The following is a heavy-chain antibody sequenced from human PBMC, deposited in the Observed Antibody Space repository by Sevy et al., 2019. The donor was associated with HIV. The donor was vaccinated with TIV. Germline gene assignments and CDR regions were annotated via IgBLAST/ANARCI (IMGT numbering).Heavy chain of an antibody. CDR1: GFTFGDYA. Sequence: GGSLRLSCTASGFTFGDYAMSWFRQAPGKGLEWVGFIRNKANEGTKEYARYGKGRFTISSDDSKSIHYLQMNSLKTEDTAVYYCTRDPTEGIAVAGNWYDPWGQGTLVTVSS. J-gene: IGHJ5*02. D-gene: IGHD6-19*01. CDR2: IRNKANEGTK. CDR3: TRDPTEGIAVAGNWYDP. V-gene: IGHV3-49*03.